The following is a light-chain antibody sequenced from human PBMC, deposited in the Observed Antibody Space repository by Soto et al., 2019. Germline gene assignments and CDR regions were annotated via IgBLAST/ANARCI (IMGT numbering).Light chain of an antibody. CDR2: DAS. Sequence: ELVMTQSPATLSVSPGERATLSCRASRSLSNNLAWYQQKPGQAPRLLIYDASNRATGIPARFSGSGSGTDFTLTISSLEPEDFAVYYCQQRSNWPRVTFGQGTRLEIK. CDR3: QQRSNWPRVT. J-gene: IGKJ5*01. V-gene: IGKV3-11*01. CDR1: RSLSNN.